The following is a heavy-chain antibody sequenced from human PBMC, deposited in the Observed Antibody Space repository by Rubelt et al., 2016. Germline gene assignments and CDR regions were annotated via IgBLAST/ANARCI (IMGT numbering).Heavy chain of an antibody. CDR3: ARDDGVQGGAARGLDP. Sequence: QVQLVQSGAEVKKPGASVKVSCKASGYSFASNAIQWLRQAPGQRLEWMGWIDGGNGNTKYSQKFQGRVTFTSDKSASTAYMELTSLGAEEAAVYYCARDDGVQGGAARGLDPWGQGTLVIVSS. CDR1: GYSFASNA. D-gene: IGHD1-26*01. J-gene: IGHJ5*02. CDR2: IDGGNGNT. V-gene: IGHV1-3*01.